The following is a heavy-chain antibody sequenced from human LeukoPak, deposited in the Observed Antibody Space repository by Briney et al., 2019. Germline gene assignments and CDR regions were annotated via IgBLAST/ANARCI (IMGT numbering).Heavy chain of an antibody. D-gene: IGHD3-3*01. CDR3: ARPSADFWSGYYFDY. V-gene: IGHV3-7*01. CDR2: IKQDGSEK. J-gene: IGHJ4*02. Sequence: GGSLRLSCAASGFTFSSYAMSWVRQAPGKGLEWVANIKQDGSEKYYVGSVKGRFTISRDNAKNSLYLQMNSLRAEDTAVYYCARPSADFWSGYYFDYWGQGTLVTVSS. CDR1: GFTFSSYA.